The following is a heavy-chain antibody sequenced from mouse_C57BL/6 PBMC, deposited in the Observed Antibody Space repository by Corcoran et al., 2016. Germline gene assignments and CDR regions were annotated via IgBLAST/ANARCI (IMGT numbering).Heavy chain of an antibody. CDR3: ARDSSGYLYYYAMDY. J-gene: IGHJ4*01. D-gene: IGHD3-2*02. Sequence: EVQLQQSGPELVKPGASVKISCKASGYTFTDYYMNWVKQSHGKSLEWIGDINPNNGGTSYNQKFKGKATLTVDKSSSTAYMELRSLTSEDSAVYYCARDSSGYLYYYAMDYWGQGTSVTVSS. CDR2: INPNNGGT. CDR1: GYTFTDYY. V-gene: IGHV1-26*01.